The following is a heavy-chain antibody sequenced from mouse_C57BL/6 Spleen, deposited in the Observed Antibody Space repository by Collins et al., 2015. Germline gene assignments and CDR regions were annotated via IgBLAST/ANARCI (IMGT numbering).Heavy chain of an antibody. Sequence: QVQLQQPGAELVRPGTSVKLSCKASGYTFTSYWMHWVKQRPGQGLEWIGVIDPSDSYTNYNQKFKGKATLTVDTSSSTAYMQLSSLTSEDSAVYYCARTGSGAMDYWGQETSVTVSS. V-gene: IGHV1-59*01. J-gene: IGHJ4*01. CDR3: ARTGSGAMDY. D-gene: IGHD1-3*01. CDR1: GYTFTSYW. CDR2: IDPSDSYT.